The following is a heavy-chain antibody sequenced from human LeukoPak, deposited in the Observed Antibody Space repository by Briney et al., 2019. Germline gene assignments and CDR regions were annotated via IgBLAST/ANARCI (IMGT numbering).Heavy chain of an antibody. CDR1: GFIFSDYY. CDR2: IIDSGIKI. D-gene: IGHD3-22*01. CDR3: ARAKFDSSGYYYRGFDI. V-gene: IGHV3-11*04. J-gene: IGHJ3*02. Sequence: GGSLRLSCAASGFIFSDYYMGWIRQAPGRGLEWVSYIIDSGIKIYYTDSVKGRFSMSRDNAKKSLYLQMNSLRAEDTAVYYCARAKFDSSGYYYRGFDIWGQGTMVTVSS.